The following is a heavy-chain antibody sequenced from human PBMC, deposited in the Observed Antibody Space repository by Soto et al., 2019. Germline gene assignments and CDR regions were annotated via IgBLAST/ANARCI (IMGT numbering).Heavy chain of an antibody. CDR2: IYNSGST. Sequence: QVQLQESGPGLVKPSETLSLTCTVSGASVSSGSYYWGWFRQPPGKGLEWIGYIYNSGSTSYNASLKSRVTISVDTSRNQISLKLTSVTAADTAIYYCAKEVWGSYVDYWGQGTLVTVSS. CDR1: GASVSSGSYY. J-gene: IGHJ4*02. V-gene: IGHV4-61*01. D-gene: IGHD3-16*01. CDR3: AKEVWGSYVDY.